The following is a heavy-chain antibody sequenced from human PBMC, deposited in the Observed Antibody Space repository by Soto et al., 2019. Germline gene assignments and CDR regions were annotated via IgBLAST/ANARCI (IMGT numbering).Heavy chain of an antibody. Sequence: QVQLVQSGAEVKKPGASVKVSCKASGYTFTSYGISWVRQAPGQGLEWMGGTSAYNGNTNYAQKLQGRVTMTTDTTTSTAYMELRSLRSDDTAVYYCARDSTAGNGRPGGAAPWGQGTLVTVSS. CDR3: ARDSTAGNGRPGGAAP. CDR1: GYTFTSYG. CDR2: TSAYNGNT. J-gene: IGHJ4*02. V-gene: IGHV1-18*01. D-gene: IGHD2-2*01.